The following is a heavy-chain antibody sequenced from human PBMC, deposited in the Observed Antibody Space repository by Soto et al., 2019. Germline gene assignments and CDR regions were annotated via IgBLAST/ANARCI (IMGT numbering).Heavy chain of an antibody. D-gene: IGHD5-12*01. CDR2: INPNSGGT. V-gene: IGHV1-2*02. Sequence: ASVKVSCKASGYTFTGYYMHWVRQAPGQGLEWMGWINPNSGGTNYAQKFQGRVTMTRDTSISTAYMELSRLRSDDTAVDYCASTTGSGYLRYYYYGMDVWGQGTTVTVSS. J-gene: IGHJ6*02. CDR1: GYTFTGYY. CDR3: ASTTGSGYLRYYYYGMDV.